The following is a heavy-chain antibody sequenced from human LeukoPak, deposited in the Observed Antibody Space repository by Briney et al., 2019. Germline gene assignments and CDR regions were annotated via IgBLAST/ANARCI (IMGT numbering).Heavy chain of an antibody. CDR3: AKPRSSGWTGDY. D-gene: IGHD6-19*01. CDR1: GFTVSSNY. V-gene: IGHV3-23*01. Sequence: GGSLRPSCAASGFTVSSNYMSWGRQAPGKGLEWGSAIGCSGGSTYYADSVKGRFTISRDNSKNTLYLQMNSLRAEDTAVYYCAKPRSSGWTGDYWGQGTLVTVSS. J-gene: IGHJ4*02. CDR2: IGCSGGST.